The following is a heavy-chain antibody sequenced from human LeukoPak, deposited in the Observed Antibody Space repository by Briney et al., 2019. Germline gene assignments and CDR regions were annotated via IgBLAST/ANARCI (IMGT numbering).Heavy chain of an antibody. CDR2: IYYSGST. J-gene: IGHJ6*02. Sequence: PSETLSLTCTVSGGSISSGTDYWGWIRQPPGKGLEWIGSIYYSGSTYYNPSLKSRVTISIDTSKNHFSLKLSSVTAADTAVYFCARHTYYHYGMDVWGQGTTVTVSS. V-gene: IGHV4-39*02. CDR1: GGSISSGTDY. CDR3: ARHTYYHYGMDV.